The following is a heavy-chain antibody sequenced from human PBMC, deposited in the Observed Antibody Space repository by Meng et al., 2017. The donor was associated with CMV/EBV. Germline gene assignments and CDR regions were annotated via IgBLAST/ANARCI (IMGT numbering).Heavy chain of an antibody. D-gene: IGHD3-22*01. V-gene: IGHV4-34*01. Sequence: SQTLSLTCVVYGGSFSGYCWSWIRQPPGKGLEWIGEINHSGSTNYNPSLKGRVTILVDTSMKQFSLKLNSVTAADTAVYFCARTMIVSPGSLDYWGQGTLVTVSS. CDR1: GGSFSGYC. J-gene: IGHJ4*02. CDR2: INHSGST. CDR3: ARTMIVSPGSLDY.